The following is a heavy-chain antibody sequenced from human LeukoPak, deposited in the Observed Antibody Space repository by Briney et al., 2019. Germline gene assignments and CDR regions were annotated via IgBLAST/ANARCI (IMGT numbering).Heavy chain of an antibody. CDR1: GDSFSYFY. CDR3: ARGRAYSSSWYKWFDP. J-gene: IGHJ5*02. CDR2: IYNSGST. D-gene: IGHD6-13*01. V-gene: IGHV4-59*12. Sequence: SETLSLTCTVSGDSFSYFYWSWIRQPPGKGLEWIGYIYNSGSTNYNPSLKSRVTISLDTSKNQFSLKLSSVTAADTAVYYCARGRAYSSSWYKWFDPWGQGTLVTVSS.